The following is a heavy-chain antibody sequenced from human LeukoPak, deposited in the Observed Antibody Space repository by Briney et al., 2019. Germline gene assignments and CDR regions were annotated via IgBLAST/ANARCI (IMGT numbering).Heavy chain of an antibody. Sequence: PSETLSLTCTVSGXPINTYYWSWIRQSPGKGLEWIGYIYYTGSTNYNPSLKSRVTISIDTSKNQFPLRLSSVTAADTAIYYCARAELVGAIDWGQGSLVTVSS. CDR3: ARAELVGAID. CDR2: IYYTGST. V-gene: IGHV4-59*01. D-gene: IGHD1-26*01. CDR1: GXPINTYY. J-gene: IGHJ4*02.